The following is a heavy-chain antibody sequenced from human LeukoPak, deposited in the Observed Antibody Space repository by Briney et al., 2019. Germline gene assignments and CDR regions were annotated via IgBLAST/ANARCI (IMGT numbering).Heavy chain of an antibody. V-gene: IGHV3-7*03. J-gene: IGHJ4*02. D-gene: IGHD1-26*01. CDR2: IKQDGSEK. Sequence: GGSLRLSCAASGFTFSSYWMSWVRQAPGKGLEWVANIKQDGSEKYYVDSVKGRFTISRDISKNTLYLQMDSLRAEDTAVYYCAKNSAYSGSYFVDYWGQGTPVTVSS. CDR1: GFTFSSYW. CDR3: AKNSAYSGSYFVDY.